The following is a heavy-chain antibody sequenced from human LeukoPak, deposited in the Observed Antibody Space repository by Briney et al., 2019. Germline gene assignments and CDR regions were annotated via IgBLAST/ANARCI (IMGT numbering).Heavy chain of an antibody. CDR3: ARDRRSGWYYFDY. J-gene: IGHJ4*02. Sequence: SETLSLTCAVYGGSFSGYYWSWIRQPPGKGLEWIGEINHSGSTNYNPSLKSRVTISVDTSKNQFSLKLSSVTAADTAEYYCARDRRSGWYYFDYWGQGTLVTVSS. D-gene: IGHD6-19*01. CDR1: GGSFSGYY. V-gene: IGHV4-34*01. CDR2: INHSGST.